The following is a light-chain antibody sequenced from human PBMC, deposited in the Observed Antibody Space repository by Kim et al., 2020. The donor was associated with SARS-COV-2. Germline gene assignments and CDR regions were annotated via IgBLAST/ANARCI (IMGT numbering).Light chain of an antibody. CDR3: QQYNSYWT. CDR1: QSISSW. Sequence: ASVGDRVTITCRASQSISSWLAWYQQKPGKAPKLLIYKASSLESGVPSRFSGSGSGTEFTLTISSLQPDDFATYYCQQYNSYWTFGQGTKVEIK. J-gene: IGKJ1*01. V-gene: IGKV1-5*03. CDR2: KAS.